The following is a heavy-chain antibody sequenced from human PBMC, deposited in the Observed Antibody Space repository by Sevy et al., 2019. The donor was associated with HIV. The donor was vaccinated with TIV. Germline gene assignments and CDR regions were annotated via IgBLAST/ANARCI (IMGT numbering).Heavy chain of an antibody. CDR1: GFTFTYAW. CDR2: IKSRADGGTT. Sequence: GGSLRLSCAASGFTFTYAWMTWVRQAPGKGLEWVGRIKSRADGGTTDYAGPMKDRFSMSSDDSKNTLYLQMNSLKTKNTAVYYCSTDPIIVLLVTDGMDVWGQGTTVTVSS. V-gene: IGHV3-15*01. CDR3: STDPIIVLLVTDGMDV. J-gene: IGHJ6*02. D-gene: IGHD2-8*02.